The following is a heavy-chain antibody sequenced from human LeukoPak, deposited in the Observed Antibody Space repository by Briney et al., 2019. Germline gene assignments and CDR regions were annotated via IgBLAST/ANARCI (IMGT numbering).Heavy chain of an antibody. CDR2: IYHSGST. J-gene: IGHJ4*02. CDR1: GGSISSYS. D-gene: IGHD4-17*01. Sequence: SETLSLTCTVSGGSISSYSWSWIRQTPGEGLEWIVYIYHSGSTYYNPSLKSRVTISVDRSKNQFLLTLSSVTAADTAVYYCARGPTNYGDYYNYWGQGTLVTVSS. CDR3: ARGPTNYGDYYNY. V-gene: IGHV4-30-2*01.